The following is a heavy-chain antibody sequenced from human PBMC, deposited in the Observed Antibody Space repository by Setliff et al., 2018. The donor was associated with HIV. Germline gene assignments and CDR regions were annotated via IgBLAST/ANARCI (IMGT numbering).Heavy chain of an antibody. CDR2: IYHSGST. V-gene: IGHV4-38-2*02. D-gene: IGHD3-22*01. CDR1: GYSISSGYY. J-gene: IGHJ4*02. CDR3: ARDRDSSGYYYAWARWIDY. Sequence: SETLSLTCAVSGYSISSGYYWGWIRQPPGKGLEWIGSIYHSGSTYYKSSLKSRVTISVDTSKNQFSLKLSSVTAADTAVYYCARDRDSSGYYYAWARWIDYWGQGTLVTVSS.